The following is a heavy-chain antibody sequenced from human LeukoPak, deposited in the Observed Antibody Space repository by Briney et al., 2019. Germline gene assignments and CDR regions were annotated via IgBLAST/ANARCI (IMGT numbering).Heavy chain of an antibody. V-gene: IGHV1-2*06. CDR3: ARERGWLQFNY. D-gene: IGHD5-24*01. J-gene: IGHJ4*02. Sequence: ASVKVSRKASGYTFTDYYMHWVRQAPGQGLEWMGRINPNSGGTNYAQKFQGRVTMTRDTSISTAYMELSRLRSDDTAVYYCARERGWLQFNYWGQGTLVTVSS. CDR1: GYTFTDYY. CDR2: INPNSGGT.